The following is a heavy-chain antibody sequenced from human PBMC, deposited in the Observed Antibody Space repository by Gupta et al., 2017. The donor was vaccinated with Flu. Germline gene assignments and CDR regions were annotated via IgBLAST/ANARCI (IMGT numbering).Heavy chain of an antibody. Sequence: QDRVVESGGGVVQPGKSLRLSCEASGFSFSNYGIHRVRQAPGKGLDLRASILQEWSQNYHTDSVKGRFIISMDNSKNTLYLQMSGLRTEDTAVYYCAKDWRWNNNIYGMNVWGQGTTVTVSS. CDR3: AKDWRWNNNIYGMNV. CDR2: ILQEWSQN. J-gene: IGHJ6*02. D-gene: IGHD1-1*01. V-gene: IGHV3-33*03. CDR1: GFSFSNYG.